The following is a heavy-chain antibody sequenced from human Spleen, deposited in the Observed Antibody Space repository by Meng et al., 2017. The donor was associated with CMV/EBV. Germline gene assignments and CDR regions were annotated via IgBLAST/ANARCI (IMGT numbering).Heavy chain of an antibody. CDR2: ISGSGGST. Sequence: ETLSLTCAASGFTFSSYAMSWVRQAPGKGLEWVSAISGSGGSTYYADSVKGRFTISRDNSNNTLYLQMNRLRAEDKALYYCAKRGGSGRTDHYYYGMDVWGQGTTVTVSS. CDR3: AKRGGSGRTDHYYYGMDV. V-gene: IGHV3-23*01. CDR1: GFTFSSYA. D-gene: IGHD3-10*01. J-gene: IGHJ6*02.